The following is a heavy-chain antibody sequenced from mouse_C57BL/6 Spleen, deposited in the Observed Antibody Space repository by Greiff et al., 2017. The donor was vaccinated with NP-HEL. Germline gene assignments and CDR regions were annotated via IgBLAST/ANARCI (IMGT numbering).Heavy chain of an antibody. J-gene: IGHJ3*01. CDR3: ARSGDGYYVGAY. D-gene: IGHD2-3*01. Sequence: QVQLQQSGAELVRPGSSVKLSCKASGYTFTSYWMHWVKQRPIQGLQWIGNIDPSDSDTHYNQKFKDKATLTVDKSSSTAYMQLSSLTSEDSAVYYCARSGDGYYVGAYWGQGTLVTVSA. CDR2: IDPSDSDT. CDR1: GYTFTSYW. V-gene: IGHV1-52*01.